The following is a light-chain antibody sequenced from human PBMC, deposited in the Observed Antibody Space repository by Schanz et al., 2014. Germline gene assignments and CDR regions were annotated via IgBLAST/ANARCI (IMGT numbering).Light chain of an antibody. V-gene: IGLV2-11*01. CDR1: SSDVGGYNY. CDR3: CSYAGSYTLL. Sequence: QSALTQPPSASGSPGQSVTISCTGTSSDVGGYNYVSWYQHHPARAPKLLIYDVDNRPSAVSTRFSGSKSGNTASLTISGLQAEDEADYYCCSYAGSYTLLFGGGTKLTVL. CDR2: DVD. J-gene: IGLJ2*01.